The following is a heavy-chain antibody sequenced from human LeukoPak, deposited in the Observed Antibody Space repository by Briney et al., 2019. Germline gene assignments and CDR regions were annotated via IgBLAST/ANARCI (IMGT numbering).Heavy chain of an antibody. CDR3: STVTLGLDY. CDR2: INHSGST. CDR1: GGSFSGCY. D-gene: IGHD4-17*01. Sequence: SETLSLTCAVYGGSFSGCYWSWIRQPPGKGLEWIGEINHSGSTNYNPSLKSRVTISVDTSKNQFSLKLSSVTAADTAVYYCSTVTLGLDYWGQGTLVTVSS. V-gene: IGHV4-34*01. J-gene: IGHJ4*02.